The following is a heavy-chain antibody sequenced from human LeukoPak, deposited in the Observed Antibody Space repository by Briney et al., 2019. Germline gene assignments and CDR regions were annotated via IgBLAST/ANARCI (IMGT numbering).Heavy chain of an antibody. J-gene: IGHJ6*02. CDR1: GFTFSSYG. Sequence: GGSLRLSCAASGFTFSSYGMHWVRQAPGKGLEWVAVIWYDGSNKYYADSVKGRFTISRDNSKNTLYPQMNSLRAEDTAVYYCARDLSSSSYYYYGMDVWGQGTTVTVSS. V-gene: IGHV3-33*01. CDR2: IWYDGSNK. CDR3: ARDLSSSSYYYYGMDV. D-gene: IGHD6-6*01.